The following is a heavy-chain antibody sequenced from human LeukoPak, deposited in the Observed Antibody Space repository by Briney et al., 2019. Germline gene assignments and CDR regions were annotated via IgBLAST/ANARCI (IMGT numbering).Heavy chain of an antibody. J-gene: IGHJ4*02. CDR3: ARGRWNFDC. CDR1: GGSISSYY. V-gene: IGHV4-59*01. D-gene: IGHD4-23*01. CDR2: IYYSGST. Sequence: KPSETLSLTCTVSGGSISSYYWSWIRQPPGKGLEWIGYIYYSGSTNYNPSLKSRVTISVDTSKNQFSLKLSSVTAADTAVYYCARGRWNFDCWGQGTLVTVSS.